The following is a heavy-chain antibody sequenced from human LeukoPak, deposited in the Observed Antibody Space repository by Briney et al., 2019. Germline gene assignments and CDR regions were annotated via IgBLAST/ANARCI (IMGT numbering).Heavy chain of an antibody. CDR2: IYHSGST. Sequence: PSGTLSLTCAVSGGSISSSNWWSWVRQPPGEGLEWIGEIYHSGSTNYNPSLKSRVTISVDKSKNQFSLKLSSVTAADTAVYYCARERPVSYYYDSSGYYTNWGQGALVTVSS. V-gene: IGHV4-4*02. CDR1: GGSISSSNW. CDR3: ARERPVSYYYDSSGYYTN. D-gene: IGHD3-22*01. J-gene: IGHJ4*02.